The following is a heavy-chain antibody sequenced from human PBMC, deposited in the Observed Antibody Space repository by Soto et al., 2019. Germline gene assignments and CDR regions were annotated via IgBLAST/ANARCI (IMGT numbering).Heavy chain of an antibody. CDR1: GGTFSSYT. J-gene: IGHJ4*02. CDR2: IIPILGIA. D-gene: IGHD4-17*01. CDR3: AVNDYGDYSSHDY. V-gene: IGHV1-69*02. Sequence: QVQLVQSGAEVKKPGSSVKVSCKASGGTFSSYTISWVRQAPGQGLEWMGRIIPILGIANYAQKFQGRVTITADKSTSTAYMELTSLRSEDTAVYYCAVNDYGDYSSHDYWGQGTLVTVSS.